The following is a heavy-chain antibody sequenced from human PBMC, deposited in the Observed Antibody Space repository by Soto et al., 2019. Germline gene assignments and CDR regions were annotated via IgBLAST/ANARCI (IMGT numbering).Heavy chain of an antibody. V-gene: IGHV3-64*01. D-gene: IGHD3-22*01. CDR3: ARGAVNWYFDL. J-gene: IGHJ2*01. CDR1: GFTFSSYA. CDR2: ISSNGGST. Sequence: GGSLRLSCAASGFTFSSYAMHWVRQAPGKGLEYVSAISSNGGSTYYANSVKGRFTISRDNSKNTLYLQMGSLRAEDMAVYYCARGAVNWYFDLWGRGTLVTVSS.